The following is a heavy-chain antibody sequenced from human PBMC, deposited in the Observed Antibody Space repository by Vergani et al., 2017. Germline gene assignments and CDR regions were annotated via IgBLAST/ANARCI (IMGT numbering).Heavy chain of an antibody. D-gene: IGHD6-6*01. CDR1: GFTFDDYG. CDR3: ARRDSSSPALDY. Sequence: EVQLVESGGGVVRPGGSLRLSCAASGFTFDDYGMSWVRQAPGKGLEWVSAIGTAGDTYYPGSVKGRFTISRENAKNSLYLQMNGLRAGDTAVYYCARRDSSSPALDYWGQGTLVTVSS. CDR2: IGTAGDT. J-gene: IGHJ4*02. V-gene: IGHV3-13*01.